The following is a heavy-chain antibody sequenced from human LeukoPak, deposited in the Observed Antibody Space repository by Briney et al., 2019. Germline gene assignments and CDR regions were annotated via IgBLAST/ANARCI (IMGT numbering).Heavy chain of an antibody. Sequence: GGSLRLSCAASGFTFSSYAMSWVRQAPGKGLEWVAVIWYDGSNKYYADSVKGRFTISRGNSKNTLYLQMNSLRAEDTAVYYCAKEPLNVLRFLEWAFDIWGQGTMVTVSS. CDR1: GFTFSSYA. CDR2: IWYDGSNK. V-gene: IGHV3-33*06. CDR3: AKEPLNVLRFLEWAFDI. D-gene: IGHD3-3*01. J-gene: IGHJ3*02.